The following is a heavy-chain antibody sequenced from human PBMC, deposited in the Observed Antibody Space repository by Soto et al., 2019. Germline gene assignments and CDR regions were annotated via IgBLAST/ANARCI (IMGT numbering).Heavy chain of an antibody. CDR3: AKGRGGSGSLTPRVDF. CDR2: ISGCGDTT. Sequence: EVQLLESGGGLVQPGGSLRLSCAASGFTFPNYAMTGVRQAPGKGMELVSAISGCGDTTSYADSVKGRFTASRDGSKNTLYLQISSLRAEDTALYYCAKGRGGSGSLTPRVDFWCKGTLVTVSS. V-gene: IGHV3-23*01. D-gene: IGHD3-10*01. CDR1: GFTFPNYA. J-gene: IGHJ4*02.